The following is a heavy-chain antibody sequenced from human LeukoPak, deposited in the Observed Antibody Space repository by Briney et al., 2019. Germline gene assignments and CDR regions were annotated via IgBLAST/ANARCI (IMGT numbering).Heavy chain of an antibody. V-gene: IGHV3-30*04. Sequence: TGGSLRLSCAASGFTFSSYAMHWVRQAPGKGMEWVAVISYDGSNKYYADSVKGRFTISRDNSKNTLYLQMNSLRAEDTAVYYCARDFSPQKTGVGNYWGQGTLVTVSS. J-gene: IGHJ4*02. CDR1: GFTFSSYA. CDR2: ISYDGSNK. CDR3: ARDFSPQKTGVGNY. D-gene: IGHD7-27*01.